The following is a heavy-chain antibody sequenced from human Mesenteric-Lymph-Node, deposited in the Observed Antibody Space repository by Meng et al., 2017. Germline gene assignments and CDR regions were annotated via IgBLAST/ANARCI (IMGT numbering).Heavy chain of an antibody. CDR1: GYTFTSYY. Sequence: ASVKVSCKASGYTFTSYYIYWVRQAPGQGLEWMGMINPNRGNTNYAQKFQGRVTMTRDTSTNTVYMELSSLRSEDTAVYYCARGRVVRGVNDAFDTWGQGTMVTVSS. CDR2: INPNRGNT. CDR3: ARGRVVRGVNDAFDT. D-gene: IGHD3-10*01. V-gene: IGHV1-46*01. J-gene: IGHJ3*02.